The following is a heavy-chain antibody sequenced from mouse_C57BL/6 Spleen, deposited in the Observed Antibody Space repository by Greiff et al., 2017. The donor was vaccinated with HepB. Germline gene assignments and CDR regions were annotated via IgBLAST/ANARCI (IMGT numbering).Heavy chain of an antibody. Sequence: EVQLQQSGPELVKPGASVKISCKASGYTFTDYYMNWVKQSHGKSLEWIGDINPNNGGTSYNQKFKGKATLTVDKSSSTAYMELRSLTSEDSAVYYCARFRVYYAMDYWGQGTSVTVSS. CDR1: GYTFTDYY. J-gene: IGHJ4*01. CDR2: INPNNGGT. V-gene: IGHV1-26*01. CDR3: ARFRVYYAMDY.